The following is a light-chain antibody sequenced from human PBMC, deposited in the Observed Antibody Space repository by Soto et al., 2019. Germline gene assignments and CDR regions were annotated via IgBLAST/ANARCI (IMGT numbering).Light chain of an antibody. CDR3: HQYNHWLTWT. V-gene: IGKV3-15*01. J-gene: IGKJ1*01. CDR2: SAS. CDR1: QSGSSK. Sequence: EMVMTQSPATLSLSPGQRTTLPCMVSQSGSSKLAWYQQRPGQAPRLLIYSASTRATGIPARFSGSGSGTEFTLTISSLQSEDFAVYYCHQYNHWLTWTFGQGTKVDIK.